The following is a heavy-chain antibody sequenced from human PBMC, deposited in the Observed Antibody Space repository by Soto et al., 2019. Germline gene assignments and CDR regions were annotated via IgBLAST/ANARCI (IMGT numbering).Heavy chain of an antibody. CDR2: IYYSGST. D-gene: IGHD4-17*01. CDR1: GGSISSGGYY. J-gene: IGHJ5*02. CDR3: ARSLYGDYAAVEYNWFDP. V-gene: IGHV4-31*03. Sequence: SETLSLTCTVSGGSISSGGYYWSWIRQHPGKGLEWIGYIYYSGSTYYNPSLKSRVTISVDTSKNQFSLKLSSVTAADTAVYYCARSLYGDYAAVEYNWFDPWGQGTLVTVSS.